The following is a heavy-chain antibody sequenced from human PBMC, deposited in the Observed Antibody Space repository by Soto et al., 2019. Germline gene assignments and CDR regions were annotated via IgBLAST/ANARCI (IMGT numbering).Heavy chain of an antibody. Sequence: HPGGSLRLSCAASGTTFTSYSMNWVRQAPGKGLEWVSYISSNSRTIYYADSVKGRFTISRDNAKNSLYLQMNSLRDEDTAVYYCAGTYYYDSGGYYFYFDDWGQGTLVTVSS. CDR1: GTTFTSYS. V-gene: IGHV3-48*02. CDR2: ISSNSRTI. D-gene: IGHD3-22*01. CDR3: AGTYYYDSGGYYFYFDD. J-gene: IGHJ4*02.